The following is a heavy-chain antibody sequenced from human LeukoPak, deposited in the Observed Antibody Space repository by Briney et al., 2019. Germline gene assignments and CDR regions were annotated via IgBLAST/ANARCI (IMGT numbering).Heavy chain of an antibody. J-gene: IGHJ4*02. CDR1: GFTFSSYW. V-gene: IGHV3-74*01. CDR3: ARDLTGWGESSGYSDY. Sequence: GGSLRLSCAASGFTFSSYWMHWVRQAPGKGLVWVSRINSDGSSTSYADSVKGRFTISRDNSKNTLFLQVNSLRAEDTAVYYCARDLTGWGESSGYSDYWGQGTLVTVSS. D-gene: IGHD3-22*01. CDR2: INSDGSST.